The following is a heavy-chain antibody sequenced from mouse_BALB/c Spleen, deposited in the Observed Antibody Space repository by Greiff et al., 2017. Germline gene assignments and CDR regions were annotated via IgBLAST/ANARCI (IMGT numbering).Heavy chain of an antibody. CDR2: ISYSGST. J-gene: IGHJ3*01. CDR1: GYSITSDYA. CDR3: ARGTGTFPFAY. D-gene: IGHD4-1*01. Sequence: EVQGVESGPGLVKPSQSLSLTCTVTGYSITSDYAWNWIRQFPGNKLEWMGYISYSGSTSYNPSLKSRISITRDTSKNQFFLQLNSVTTEDTATYYCARGTGTFPFAYWGQGTLVTVSA. V-gene: IGHV3-2*02.